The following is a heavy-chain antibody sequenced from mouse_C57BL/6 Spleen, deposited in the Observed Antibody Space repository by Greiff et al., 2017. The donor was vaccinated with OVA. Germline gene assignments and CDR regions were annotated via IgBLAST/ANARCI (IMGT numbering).Heavy chain of an antibody. CDR3: AYQIYDGYYGRAY. Sequence: VKLMESGPGLVAPSQSLSITCTVSGFSLTSYGVDWVRQPPGKGLEWLGVIWGGGSTNYNSALMSRLSISKDNSKSQVFLKMNSLQTDDTAMYYCAYQIYDGYYGRAYWGQGTLVTVSA. CDR2: IWGGGST. CDR1: GFSLTSYG. V-gene: IGHV2-9*01. J-gene: IGHJ3*01. D-gene: IGHD2-3*01.